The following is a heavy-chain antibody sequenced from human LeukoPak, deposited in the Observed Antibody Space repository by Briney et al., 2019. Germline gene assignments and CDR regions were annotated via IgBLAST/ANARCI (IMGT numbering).Heavy chain of an antibody. Sequence: PSETLSLTCTVSGGSISSSSYYWGWIRQPPGKGLEWIGSIYYSGSTYHNPSLKSRVTISVDTSKNQFSLKLSSVTAADTAVYYCARDTGHQLSRRNYYAMDVWGQGTTVTVSS. CDR3: ARDTGHQLSRRNYYAMDV. CDR2: IYYSGST. J-gene: IGHJ6*02. V-gene: IGHV4-39*07. D-gene: IGHD2-2*01. CDR1: GGSISSSSYY.